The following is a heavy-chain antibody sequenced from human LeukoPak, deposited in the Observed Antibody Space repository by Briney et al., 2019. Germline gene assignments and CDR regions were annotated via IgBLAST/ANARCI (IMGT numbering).Heavy chain of an antibody. Sequence: PGGSLRLSCAASGFTFSSYAMSWVRQGPGKGLEWVSAVSGSGGDTYYADSVKGRFTISRDNSKNTLYLQMNSLRAEDTAVYYCAKSDYYDSSGHPSSLEYWGQGTLVTVSS. V-gene: IGHV3-23*01. CDR3: AKSDYYDSSGHPSSLEY. CDR1: GFTFSSYA. D-gene: IGHD3-22*01. CDR2: VSGSGGDT. J-gene: IGHJ4*02.